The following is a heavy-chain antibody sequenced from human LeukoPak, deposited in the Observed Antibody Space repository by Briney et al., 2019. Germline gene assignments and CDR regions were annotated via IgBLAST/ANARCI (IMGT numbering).Heavy chain of an antibody. Sequence: GGSLRLSCAASGFTFSSYSMNWVRQAPGKGLEWVSYISNSGTIIYYADSVKGRFTISRDNAKKSLYLQMNSLRAEDTAVYYCARGLQGWYGAQPNDAFDIWGQGTMVTVSS. CDR1: GFTFSSYS. J-gene: IGHJ3*02. D-gene: IGHD6-19*01. V-gene: IGHV3-48*04. CDR3: ARGLQGWYGAQPNDAFDI. CDR2: ISNSGTII.